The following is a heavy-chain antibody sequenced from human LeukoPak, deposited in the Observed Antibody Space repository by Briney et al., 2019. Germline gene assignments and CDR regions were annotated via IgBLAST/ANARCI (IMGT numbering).Heavy chain of an antibody. D-gene: IGHD3-16*01. CDR1: GFTFSSYA. CDR2: ISYDGSNK. V-gene: IGHV3-30-3*01. CDR3: ARGGWGPSDY. Sequence: GGSLRLSCAASGFTFSSYAMHWVRQAPGKGLEWVAVISYDGSNKYYADSVKGRFTISRDNSKNTLYLQMNSLRAEDTAVYYCARGGWGPSDYWGQGTLVTVSS. J-gene: IGHJ4*02.